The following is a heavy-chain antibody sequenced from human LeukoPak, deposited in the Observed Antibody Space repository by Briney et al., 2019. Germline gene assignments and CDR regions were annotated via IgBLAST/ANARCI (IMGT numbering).Heavy chain of an antibody. CDR1: GFTFSSYA. J-gene: IGHJ4*02. CDR3: AKDRWEETYYGSGSYWDY. CDR2: ISGSGGST. Sequence: PGGSLRLSCAASGFTFSSYAMSWVRQAPGKGLEWVSAISGSGGSTYYADSVKARFTISRDNSKNTLYLQMNSLRAEDTAVYYCAKDRWEETYYGSGSYWDYWGQGTLVTVSS. D-gene: IGHD3-10*01. V-gene: IGHV3-23*01.